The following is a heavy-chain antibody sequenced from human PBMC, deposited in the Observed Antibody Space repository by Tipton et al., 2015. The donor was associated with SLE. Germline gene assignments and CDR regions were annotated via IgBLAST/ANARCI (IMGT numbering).Heavy chain of an antibody. Sequence: TLSLTCAVSGGSISSSNWWSWVRQPPGKGLEWIGEIYHSGSTNYNPSLKSRVTISVDKSKNQFSLRLSSVTAADMAVYYCARGGIAVAGRPSYYGMDVWGQGTTVTVSS. D-gene: IGHD6-19*01. CDR3: ARGGIAVAGRPSYYGMDV. V-gene: IGHV4-4*02. CDR1: GGSISSSNW. J-gene: IGHJ6*02. CDR2: IYHSGST.